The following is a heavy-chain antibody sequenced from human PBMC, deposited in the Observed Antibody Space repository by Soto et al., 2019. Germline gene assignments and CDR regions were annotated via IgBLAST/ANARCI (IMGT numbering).Heavy chain of an antibody. Sequence: PGGSLRLSCAASGFTFSSYGMHWVRQAPGKGLEWVAVIWYDGSNKYYADSVKGRFTISRDNSKNTLYLQMNSLRAEDTAVYYCARDFSYWSGFTYYYYGMDVWGQGTTVTVSS. CDR3: ARDFSYWSGFTYYYYGMDV. J-gene: IGHJ6*02. CDR2: IWYDGSNK. D-gene: IGHD5-18*01. V-gene: IGHV3-33*01. CDR1: GFTFSSYG.